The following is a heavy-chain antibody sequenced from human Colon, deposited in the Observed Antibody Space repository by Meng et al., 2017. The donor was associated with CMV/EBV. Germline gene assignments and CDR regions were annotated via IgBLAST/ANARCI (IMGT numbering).Heavy chain of an antibody. Sequence: GESLKISCVTSGFTFSAYNMDWVRQTPERGLEWVASITGNTDYIHYAASVTGRFTISRDNAKNSLSLQMNALRAEDTGVYFCARDPSFSRHVPYFDSWGQGTLVTVSS. D-gene: IGHD3-3*02. CDR3: ARDPSFSRHVPYFDS. CDR1: GFTFSAYN. V-gene: IGHV3-21*01. CDR2: ITGNTDYI. J-gene: IGHJ4*02.